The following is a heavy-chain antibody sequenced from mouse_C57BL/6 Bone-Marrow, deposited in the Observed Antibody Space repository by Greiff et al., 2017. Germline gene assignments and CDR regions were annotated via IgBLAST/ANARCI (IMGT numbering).Heavy chain of an antibody. J-gene: IGHJ3*01. CDR2: IIPGDGVT. Sequence: QVQLQQSGAELVKPGASVKLSCKASGYAFSSYWMNWVKQRPGKGLEWIGNIIPGDGVTNYNGKFKGKATLTADKSSSTAYMQLSSLTSEETAVYFCASGAYWDQGTLVTVTA. CDR1: GYAFSSYW. V-gene: IGHV1-80*01. CDR3: ASGAY.